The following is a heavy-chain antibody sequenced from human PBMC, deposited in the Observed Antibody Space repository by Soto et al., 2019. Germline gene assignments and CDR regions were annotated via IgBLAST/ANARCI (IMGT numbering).Heavy chain of an antibody. J-gene: IGHJ6*02. Sequence: GASVKVSCKASGYTFTSYDINWVRQATGQGLEWMGWMNPNSGNTGYAQKFQGRVTMTRNTSISTAYMELSSLRSEDTAVYYCARRMGVAGRPPRYYYYGMDVWGQGTTVTVSS. V-gene: IGHV1-8*01. CDR3: ARRMGVAGRPPRYYYYGMDV. CDR1: GYTFTSYD. D-gene: IGHD6-6*01. CDR2: MNPNSGNT.